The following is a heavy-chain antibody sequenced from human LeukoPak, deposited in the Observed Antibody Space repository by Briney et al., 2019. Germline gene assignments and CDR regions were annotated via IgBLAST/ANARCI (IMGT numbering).Heavy chain of an antibody. CDR2: IYHSGST. V-gene: IGHV4-34*01. Sequence: SETLSLTCAVYGGSFSGYYWSWIRQPPGKGPEWIGEIYHSGSTNYNPSLKSRVTISVDKSKNQFSLKLSSVTAADTAVYYCARAPYDFWSGYYGGLYFDYWGQGTLVTVSS. D-gene: IGHD3-3*01. CDR1: GGSFSGYY. J-gene: IGHJ4*02. CDR3: ARAPYDFWSGYYGGLYFDY.